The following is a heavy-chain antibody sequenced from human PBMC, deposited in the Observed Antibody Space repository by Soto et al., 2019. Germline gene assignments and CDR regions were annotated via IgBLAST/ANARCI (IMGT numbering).Heavy chain of an antibody. Sequence: LSEKRSVADGCSSSRGYYRNMNRQHPGKGLEWIGYIYYSGSTYYNPSLKSRVTISVDTSKNQFSLKLSSVTAADTAVYYCARELKAVTTDYFDYWGQGTLVTVSS. CDR3: ARELKAVTTDYFDY. CDR2: IYYSGST. V-gene: IGHV4-31*02. J-gene: IGHJ4*02. D-gene: IGHD4-4*01. CDR1: DGCSSSRGYY.